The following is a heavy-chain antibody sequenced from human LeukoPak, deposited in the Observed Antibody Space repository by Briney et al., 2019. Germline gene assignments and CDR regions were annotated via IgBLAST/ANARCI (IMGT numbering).Heavy chain of an antibody. CDR2: FDPEDGET. D-gene: IGHD3-22*01. J-gene: IGHJ4*02. CDR3: ATYNEGNYYDSSGYYSLDY. Sequence: GASVKVSCKVSGYTLTELSMHWVRQAPGKGLEWMGGFDPEDGETIYARKFQGRVTMTEDTSTDTAYMELSSLRSEDTAVYYCATYNEGNYYDSSGYYSLDYWGQGTLVTVSS. V-gene: IGHV1-24*01. CDR1: GYTLTELS.